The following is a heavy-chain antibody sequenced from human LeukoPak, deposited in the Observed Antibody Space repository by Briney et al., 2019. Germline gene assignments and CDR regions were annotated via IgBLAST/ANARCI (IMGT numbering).Heavy chain of an antibody. CDR1: GGSFSGYY. D-gene: IGHD5-18*01. V-gene: IGHV4-34*01. CDR3: ARGYSYAIDY. CDR2: INHSGST. J-gene: IGHJ4*02. Sequence: SGTLSLTCAVYGGSFSGYYWSWIRQPPGKGLEWIGEINHSGSTNYNPSLKSRVTISVDTSKNQFSLKLSSVTAADTAVYYCARGYSYAIDYWGQGTLVTVSS.